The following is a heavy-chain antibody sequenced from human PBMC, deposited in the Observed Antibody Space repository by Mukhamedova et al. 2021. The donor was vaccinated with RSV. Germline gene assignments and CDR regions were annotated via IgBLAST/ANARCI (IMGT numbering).Heavy chain of an antibody. CDR2: DGET. V-gene: IGHV1-69-2*01. CDR3: ATISSSRGNADY. J-gene: IGHJ4*02. D-gene: IGHD3-16*01. Sequence: DGETIYAEKFQGRVTITADTSTDTAYMELSSLRSEDTAVYYCATISSSRGNADYWGQGTLVTVSS.